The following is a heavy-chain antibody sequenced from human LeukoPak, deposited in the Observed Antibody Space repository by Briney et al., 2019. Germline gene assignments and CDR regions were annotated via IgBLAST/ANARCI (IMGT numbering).Heavy chain of an antibody. CDR2: INSDGSST. Sequence: GGSLRLACAASGSTFSSYWMHWVRQAPGKGLVWVSRINSDGSSTSYADSVKGRFTISRDNAKNTLYLQMNSLRAEDTAVYYCARDQYSGSLSDAFDIWGQGTMVTVSS. J-gene: IGHJ3*02. D-gene: IGHD1-26*01. CDR3: ARDQYSGSLSDAFDI. V-gene: IGHV3-74*01. CDR1: GSTFSSYW.